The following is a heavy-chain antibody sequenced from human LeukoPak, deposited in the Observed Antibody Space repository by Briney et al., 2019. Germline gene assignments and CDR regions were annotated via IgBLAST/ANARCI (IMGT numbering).Heavy chain of an antibody. CDR2: ISYDGSNK. CDR1: GFTFSSYG. V-gene: IGHV3-30*18. J-gene: IGHJ4*02. CDR3: AKLDVGGMIDY. Sequence: WGPLRLSCAASGFTFSSYGMHWVGQAPGKGLEWVAVISYDGSNKYYADSVKGRFTISRDNSKNTLYLQMNSLRAEDTAVYYCAKLDVGGMIDYWGQGTLVTVSS. D-gene: IGHD3-16*01.